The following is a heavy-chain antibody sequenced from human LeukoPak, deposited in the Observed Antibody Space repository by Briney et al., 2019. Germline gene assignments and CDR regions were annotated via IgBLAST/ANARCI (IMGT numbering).Heavy chain of an antibody. D-gene: IGHD3-10*01. V-gene: IGHV4-34*01. CDR1: GGSFSGFY. CDR3: ARGPDSGSHFAWFDP. CDR2: INHSGST. J-gene: IGHJ5*02. Sequence: SETLSLTCAVYGGSFSGFYWSWVRQPPGNGLEWIGEINHSGSTHYNPSFKSRVTILVDTSRNQFSLKLTSVTAADTAVYYCARGPDSGSHFAWFDPWGQGTLVTVSS.